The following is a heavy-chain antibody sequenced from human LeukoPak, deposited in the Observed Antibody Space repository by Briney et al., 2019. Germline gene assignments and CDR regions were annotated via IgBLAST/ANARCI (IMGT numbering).Heavy chain of an antibody. CDR2: MNPISGNT. V-gene: IGHV1-8*03. J-gene: IGHJ4*02. D-gene: IGHD1-26*01. CDR1: GYTFTNND. CDR3: VRASSVGAEDY. Sequence: GASVKVSCKASGYTFTNNDINWVRQATGQGLEWMGWMNPISGNTGFAQKFQGRVTITRITSISTAYMEMSSLRSDDTAVYYCVRASSVGAEDYWGQGTLVTVSS.